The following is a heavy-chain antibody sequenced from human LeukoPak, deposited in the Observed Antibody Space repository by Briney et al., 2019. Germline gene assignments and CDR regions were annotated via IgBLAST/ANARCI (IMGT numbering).Heavy chain of an antibody. Sequence: SETLSLTCTVSGGSISSYYWSWIRQPPGKGLGWIGYIYYSGSTNYNPSLKSRVTISVDTSKNQSSLKLSSVTAADTAVYYCARARPDYDILTGYYHMDFDYWGQGTLVTVSS. CDR2: IYYSGST. D-gene: IGHD3-9*01. CDR3: ARARPDYDILTGYYHMDFDY. CDR1: GGSISSYY. J-gene: IGHJ4*02. V-gene: IGHV4-59*01.